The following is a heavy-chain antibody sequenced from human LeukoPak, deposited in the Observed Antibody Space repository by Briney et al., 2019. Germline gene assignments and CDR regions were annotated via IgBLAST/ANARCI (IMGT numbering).Heavy chain of an antibody. J-gene: IGHJ4*02. CDR3: ARDLVWVWFGELLTDYIDY. V-gene: IGHV1-69*04. CDR1: GGTFSSYA. CDR2: IIPILGIA. D-gene: IGHD3-10*01. Sequence: VASVKVSCKASGGTFSSYAISWVRQAPGQGLEWMGRIIPILGIANYAQKFQGRVTITADKSTGTAYMELSSLRSEDTAVYYCARDLVWVWFGELLTDYIDYWGQGTLVTVSS.